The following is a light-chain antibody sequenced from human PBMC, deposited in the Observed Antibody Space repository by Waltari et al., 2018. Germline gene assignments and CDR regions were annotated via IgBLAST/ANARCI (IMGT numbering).Light chain of an antibody. V-gene: IGKV3-20*01. CDR2: GAS. Sequence: EIVLTQSPGTLSLSPGARATVSCRASQSVSRALAWYQQKPGQAPRLLIYGASTRATGIPDRFSGSGSGTDFSLTISRLEPDDFAVYFCQHYLRLPVTFGQGTTVEI. CDR3: QHYLRLPVT. CDR1: QSVSRA. J-gene: IGKJ1*01.